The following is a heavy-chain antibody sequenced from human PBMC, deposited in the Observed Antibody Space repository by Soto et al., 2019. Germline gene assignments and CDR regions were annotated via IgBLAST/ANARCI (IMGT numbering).Heavy chain of an antibody. V-gene: IGHV3-48*03. CDR1: GFTFSSYG. J-gene: IGHJ5*02. D-gene: IGHD2-2*01. Sequence: VQLVESGGVLVQPGGTLRLSCAASGFTFSSYGMNWVRQAPGKGLEWVSYISGSGDTIYYADSLRGRFTTSRDNTKNSLYLQMNSLRAEDTAVYYCAREVPPATGFGWFDPWGQGTLVTVSS. CDR3: AREVPPATGFGWFDP. CDR2: ISGSGDTI.